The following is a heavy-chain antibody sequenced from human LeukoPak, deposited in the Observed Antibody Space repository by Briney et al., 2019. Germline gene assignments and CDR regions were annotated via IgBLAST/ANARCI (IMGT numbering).Heavy chain of an antibody. V-gene: IGHV3-48*03. D-gene: IGHD3-22*01. CDR2: ISSSGSTI. CDR3: AREGSYYDSPDAFDI. J-gene: IGHJ3*02. CDR1: GFAFSSYE. Sequence: GGSLRLSCAASGFAFSSYEMNWVRQAPGKGLEWVSYISSSGSTIYYADSVKGRFTISRDNAKNPLHLQMNSLRAEDTAVYYSAREGSYYDSPDAFDIWGQGTMVTVSS.